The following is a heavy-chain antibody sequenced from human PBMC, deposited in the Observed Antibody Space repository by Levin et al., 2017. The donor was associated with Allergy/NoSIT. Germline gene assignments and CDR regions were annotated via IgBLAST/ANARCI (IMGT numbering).Heavy chain of an antibody. D-gene: IGHD2-15*01. Sequence: PGGSLRLSCKLAGYTLTQLSIHWVRQAPGKGLEWMGGFDPKNGEVVYAQKFQDRVTMTKDTSTQTVYMELRSLRSGDTAVYYCAANGCSGGSCYAPLRYYYYMDVWGEGTPVTVSS. CDR3: AANGCSGGSCYAPLRYYYYMDV. V-gene: IGHV1-24*01. J-gene: IGHJ6*03. CDR1: GYTLTQLS. CDR2: FDPKNGEV.